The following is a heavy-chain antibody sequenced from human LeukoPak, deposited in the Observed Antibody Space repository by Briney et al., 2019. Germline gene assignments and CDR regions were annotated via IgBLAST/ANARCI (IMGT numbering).Heavy chain of an antibody. CDR1: GGSFSGYY. CDR3: ARYYDFWSGYYLSVWEKVYGMDV. CDR2: INHSGST. V-gene: IGHV4-34*01. J-gene: IGHJ6*02. Sequence: SETLSLTCAVYGGSFSGYYWSWIRQPPGKGLEWIGEINHSGSTNYNPSLKSRVTISVDTSKNQFSLKLSSVTAADTAVYYCARYYDFWSGYYLSVWEKVYGMDVWGQGTTVTVSS. D-gene: IGHD3-3*01.